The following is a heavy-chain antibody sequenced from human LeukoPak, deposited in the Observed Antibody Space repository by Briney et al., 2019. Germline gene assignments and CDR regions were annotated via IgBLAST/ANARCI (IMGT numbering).Heavy chain of an antibody. V-gene: IGHV3-74*01. J-gene: IGHJ4*02. D-gene: IGHD1-1*01. CDR1: GFTFSSYW. CDR3: ARERKYDSNFDY. CDR2: IKNDGSTT. Sequence: GGSLRLSCAASGFTFSSYWMHWVRQPPGKGLVWVSRIKNDGSTTTYADSVKGRFTVSRDNAKNTLYLQMNSLRAEDTAVYYCARERKYDSNFDYWGQGTLVAVSS.